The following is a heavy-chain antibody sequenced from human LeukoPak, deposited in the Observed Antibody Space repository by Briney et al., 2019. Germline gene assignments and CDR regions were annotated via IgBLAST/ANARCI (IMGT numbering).Heavy chain of an antibody. Sequence: SETLSLTCAVSGVSFDDYYWTWVRQTPGKGLEWIGEINHSGYTNDSPSLKSRVTLSIDTSRKQFSLNLRSVTVADAGTYYCTRMTTGHDYWGQGTLVTVSS. CDR1: GVSFDDYY. J-gene: IGHJ4*02. CDR3: TRMTTGHDY. D-gene: IGHD4-17*01. CDR2: INHSGYT. V-gene: IGHV4-34*01.